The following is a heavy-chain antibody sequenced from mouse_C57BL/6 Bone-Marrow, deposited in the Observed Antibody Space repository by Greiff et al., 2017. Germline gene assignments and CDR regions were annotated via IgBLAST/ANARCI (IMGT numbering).Heavy chain of an antibody. CDR1: GFTFSSYT. CDR3: ARRYYGSSWFAY. Sequence: EVKLVESGGGLVKPGGSLKLSCAASGFTFSSYTMSWVRQTPEKRLEWVATISGGGGNTYYPDSVKGRFIISRDNAKNTLYLQMSSLRSEYTALYYCARRYYGSSWFAYWGQWTLVTVSA. V-gene: IGHV5-9*01. CDR2: ISGGGGNT. J-gene: IGHJ3*01. D-gene: IGHD1-1*01.